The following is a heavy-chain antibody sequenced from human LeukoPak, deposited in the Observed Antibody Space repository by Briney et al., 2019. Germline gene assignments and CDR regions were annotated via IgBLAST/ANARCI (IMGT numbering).Heavy chain of an antibody. V-gene: IGHV3-66*01. J-gene: IGHJ3*02. D-gene: IGHD5-24*01. CDR1: GFTVSSNY. Sequence: GGSLRLSCAASGFTVSSNYMSWVRQAPGKGLEGVSVIYSGGSTYYADSVKGRFTISRDNSKNTLYLKMNSLRAEDTAVYYCASPHVEMATIFAFDIWGQGTMVTVSS. CDR3: ASPHVEMATIFAFDI. CDR2: IYSGGST.